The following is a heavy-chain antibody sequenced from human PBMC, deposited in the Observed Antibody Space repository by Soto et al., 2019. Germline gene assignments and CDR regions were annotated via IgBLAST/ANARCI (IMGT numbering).Heavy chain of an antibody. Sequence: QVQLVQSGAEVKKAGASVKVSCKTSGYTFINYDINWVRQAPGKGLEWMGLMNPKSGKTGYAQKFQGRVSMTRDTSTCTAYMELNSLRSEDTATYYCSRTPGDYWGQGTLVTVSS. CDR1: GYTFINYD. J-gene: IGHJ4*02. CDR3: SRTPGDY. D-gene: IGHD2-15*01. V-gene: IGHV1-8*01. CDR2: MNPKSGKT.